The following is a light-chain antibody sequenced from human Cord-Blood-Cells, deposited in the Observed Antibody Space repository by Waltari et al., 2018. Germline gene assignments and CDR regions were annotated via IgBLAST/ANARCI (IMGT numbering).Light chain of an antibody. CDR1: QSVSSSY. Sequence: EIVLTQSPGTLSLSPGERATLSCRASQSVSSSYLAWYQQKPGQAPRLLIYGASSRATGIPNRFSGSGSGRDFPLTISRLGPEDFAVYYCQQYGSSPKTFGQGTKVEIK. CDR3: QQYGSSPKT. J-gene: IGKJ1*01. CDR2: GAS. V-gene: IGKV3-20*01.